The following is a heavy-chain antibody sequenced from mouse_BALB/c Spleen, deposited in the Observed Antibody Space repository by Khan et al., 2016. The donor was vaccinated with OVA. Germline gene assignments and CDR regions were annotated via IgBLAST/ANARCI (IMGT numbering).Heavy chain of an antibody. V-gene: IGHV2-9*02. D-gene: IGHD2-1*01. Sequence: VELVESGPGLVAPSQSLSINCTVSGFTLISYGVHWVRQSPGKGLEWLGIIWAGGSTNYHSALMARLSISKDNSKSQVFLKMNSVQTDDTAMYYCARDDGNYVDVMDYWGQGTSVTVSS. CDR1: GFTLISYG. CDR3: ARDDGNYVDVMDY. J-gene: IGHJ4*01. CDR2: IWAGGST.